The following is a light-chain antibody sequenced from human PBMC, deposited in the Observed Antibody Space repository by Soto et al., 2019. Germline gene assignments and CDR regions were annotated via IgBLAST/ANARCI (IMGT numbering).Light chain of an antibody. CDR3: SSFTTSSTLV. V-gene: IGLV2-14*01. J-gene: IGLJ1*01. Sequence: QSVLTQPASVSGSPGQSITISCTGTSSDVGGYNYVSWYQQHPDKAPKLLIYDVSNRPSGVSSRFSGSKSGNTASLSISGLQTEDEANYYCSSFTTSSTLVFGTGTKLTVL. CDR1: SSDVGGYNY. CDR2: DVS.